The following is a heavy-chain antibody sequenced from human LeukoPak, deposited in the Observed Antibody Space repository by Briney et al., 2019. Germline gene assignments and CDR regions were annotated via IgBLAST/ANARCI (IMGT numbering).Heavy chain of an antibody. CDR1: GFIFSSYW. J-gene: IGHJ4*02. D-gene: IGHD3-22*01. CDR2: IKQDGSQK. Sequence: GGSLRLSCAASGFIFSSYWMSWVRQAPGKGLEWVANIKQDGSQKYYVDSVKGRFTISRDNSKNTLYLQMNSLRAEDTAVYYCAKTRYYYDSSVIDYWGQGTLVTVSS. V-gene: IGHV3-7*03. CDR3: AKTRYYYDSSVIDY.